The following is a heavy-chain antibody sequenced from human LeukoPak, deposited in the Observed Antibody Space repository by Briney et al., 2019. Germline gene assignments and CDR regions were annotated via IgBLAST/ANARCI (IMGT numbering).Heavy chain of an antibody. V-gene: IGHV3-21*01. Sequence: PGGSLRLSCAASGFTFSSYSMNWVRQAPGKGLEWVSSISSSSSYIYYADSVKGRFTISRDNAKNSLYLQMNSLRAEDTAVYCCAPLPYSSGPNCFDPWGQGTLVTVSS. J-gene: IGHJ5*02. CDR1: GFTFSSYS. CDR2: ISSSSSYI. D-gene: IGHD6-19*01. CDR3: APLPYSSGPNCFDP.